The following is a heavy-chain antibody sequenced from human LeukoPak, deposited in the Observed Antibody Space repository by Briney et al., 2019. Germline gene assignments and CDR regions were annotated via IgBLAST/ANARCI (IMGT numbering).Heavy chain of an antibody. CDR3: ARGDTSGYPDK. CDR2: IYDSGNT. CDR1: GGSISSSKW. D-gene: IGHD3-22*01. Sequence: SGTLSLTCAVSGGSISSSKWWSWVRQPPGKGLEGIGEIYDSGNTNYNPSLKSRVTISVDKSKDQFSLQLTSVTAADTAVYYCARGDTSGYPDKWGQGSLVTVSS. V-gene: IGHV4-4*02. J-gene: IGHJ4*02.